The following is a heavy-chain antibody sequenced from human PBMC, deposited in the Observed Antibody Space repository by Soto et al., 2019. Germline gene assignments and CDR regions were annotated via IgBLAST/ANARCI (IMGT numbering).Heavy chain of an antibody. J-gene: IGHJ4*02. CDR1: GGSFSGYY. Sequence: VQLQQWGAGLLKPSETLSLTCAVYGGSFSGYYWSWIRQPPGKGLEWIGEINHSGSTNYNPSLKSRVTISVDTSKNQFSLKLSSVTAADTAVYYCATAGWNYFDYWGQGTLVTVSS. V-gene: IGHV4-34*01. D-gene: IGHD2-15*01. CDR3: ATAGWNYFDY. CDR2: INHSGST.